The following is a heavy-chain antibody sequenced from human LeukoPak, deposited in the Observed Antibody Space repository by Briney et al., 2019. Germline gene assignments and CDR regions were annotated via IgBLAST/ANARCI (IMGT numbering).Heavy chain of an antibody. CDR2: IYTGGST. J-gene: IGHJ4*02. Sequence: PSETLSLTCTVSGDSISSGSYYWSWIRQPAGKGLEWIGRIYTGGSTNYNPSLKSRVTISVDTSKNQFSLKLSSVTAADTAVYYCARDRIFRGVNYFDYWGQGTLVTVSS. CDR3: ARDRIFRGVNYFDY. CDR1: GDSISSGSYY. V-gene: IGHV4-61*02. D-gene: IGHD3-10*01.